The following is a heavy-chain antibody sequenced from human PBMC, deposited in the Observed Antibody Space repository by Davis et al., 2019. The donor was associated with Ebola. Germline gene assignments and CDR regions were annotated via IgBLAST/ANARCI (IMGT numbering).Heavy chain of an antibody. CDR2: TATTGDT. V-gene: IGHV3-13*01. Sequence: GASLNTSCAASGSTFSRYDMNWVRPATGKGQERVSATATTGDTYYLHSVRGRFTVTRDDATNSFYLQMDTLRVEDTAVYYCARAPPGSRFRLDYWGQGALVTVSS. J-gene: IGHJ4*02. D-gene: IGHD6-13*01. CDR3: ARAPPGSRFRLDY. CDR1: GSTFSRYD.